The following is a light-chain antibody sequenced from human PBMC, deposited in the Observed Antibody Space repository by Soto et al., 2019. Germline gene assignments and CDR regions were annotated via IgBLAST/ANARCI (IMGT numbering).Light chain of an antibody. Sequence: EIVMTQSPATLSVSPGEGATLSCRASQSISSKLAWYQQKPGQAPRLLIYGASTRATGVPARFSGSGSGTEFTLTISSLQSEDLAVYYCQHYTDGRWTFGQGTKVEIK. V-gene: IGKV3-15*01. CDR2: GAS. CDR3: QHYTDGRWT. CDR1: QSISSK. J-gene: IGKJ1*01.